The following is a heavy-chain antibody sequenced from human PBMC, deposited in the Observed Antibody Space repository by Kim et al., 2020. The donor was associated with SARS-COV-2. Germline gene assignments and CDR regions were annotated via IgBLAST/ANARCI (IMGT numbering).Heavy chain of an antibody. D-gene: IGHD3-22*01. J-gene: IGHJ4*02. Sequence: GGSLRLSCAASGFTFSSYAMTWVRQAPGKGLEWVSGISSSGGSTYYADSVKGRFTISRDNSKNTLYLQMNSLRAEDTAVYYCAKSRDSSDYRPDYWGQGTLVTVSS. CDR3: AKSRDSSDYRPDY. V-gene: IGHV3-23*01. CDR1: GFTFSSYA. CDR2: ISSSGGST.